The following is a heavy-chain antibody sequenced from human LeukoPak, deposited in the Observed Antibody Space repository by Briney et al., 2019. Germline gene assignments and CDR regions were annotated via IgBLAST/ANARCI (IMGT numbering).Heavy chain of an antibody. CDR2: INHSGST. CDR3: ARADRAEYFQH. J-gene: IGHJ1*01. CDR1: GGSFSGYY. Sequence: SETLSLTCAVYGGSFSGYYWSWIRQPPGKGLEWIGEINHSGSTNYNPSLKSRVTISVDTSKNQFSLRLNSVTAADTAVYYCARADRAEYFQHWGQGTLVTVSS. V-gene: IGHV4-34*01.